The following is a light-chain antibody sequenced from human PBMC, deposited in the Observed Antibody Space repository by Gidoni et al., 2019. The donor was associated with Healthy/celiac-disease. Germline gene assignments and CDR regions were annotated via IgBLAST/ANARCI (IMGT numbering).Light chain of an antibody. J-gene: IGKJ4*01. CDR3: QQFGLT. V-gene: IGKV3-20*01. CDR1: QSVSSSY. CDR2: GAY. Sequence: EIVLTQSPGTLSLSPGERATLSCRASQSVSSSYLAWYQQKPGQAPRLLIYGAYRRATGIPDRFSGSGSGTDFTLTISRLEPEDFAVYYCQQFGLTFGGGTKVEIK.